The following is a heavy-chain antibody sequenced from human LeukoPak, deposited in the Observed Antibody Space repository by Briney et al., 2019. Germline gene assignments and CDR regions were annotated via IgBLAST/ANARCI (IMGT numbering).Heavy chain of an antibody. CDR3: ARALHYDFWSGMDAFDI. CDR1: GFTFSSYW. J-gene: IGHJ3*02. D-gene: IGHD3-3*01. CDR2: INTDGSST. V-gene: IGHV3-74*01. Sequence: GGSLRLSCAASGFTFSSYWMHWVRQAPGKGLVWVSRINTDGSSTSYADSVKGRFTISRDNAKNTLYLQMNSLRAEDTAVYYCARALHYDFWSGMDAFDIWGQGTMVTVSS.